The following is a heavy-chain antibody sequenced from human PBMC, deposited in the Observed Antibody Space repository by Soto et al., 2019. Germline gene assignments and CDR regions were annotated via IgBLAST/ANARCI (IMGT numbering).Heavy chain of an antibody. CDR2: ISSSGDPT. J-gene: IGHJ4*02. CDR3: ARLLLRPGKFDY. Sequence: GGSLRLSCAASGFSFSDYYMTWIRQAPGKGLEWISDISSSGDPTYYADSLRGRFTISRDNAKNSLYLQLNSLRGEDTAVYYCARLLLRPGKFDYWGQGTLVTGLL. V-gene: IGHV3-11*01. D-gene: IGHD2-21*01. CDR1: GFSFSDYY.